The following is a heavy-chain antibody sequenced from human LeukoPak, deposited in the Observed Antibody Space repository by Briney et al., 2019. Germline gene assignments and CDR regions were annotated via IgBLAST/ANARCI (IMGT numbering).Heavy chain of an antibody. CDR3: AKDLIAAAGPGSFDP. CDR1: GFTFSSYA. CDR2: ISGSGGST. J-gene: IGHJ5*02. Sequence: PGGPLRLSCAASGFTFSSYAMSWVRQAPGKGLEWVSAISGSGGSTYYADSVKGRFTISRDNSKNTLYLQMNSLRAEDTAVYYCAKDLIAAAGPGSFDPWGQGTLVTVSS. D-gene: IGHD6-13*01. V-gene: IGHV3-23*01.